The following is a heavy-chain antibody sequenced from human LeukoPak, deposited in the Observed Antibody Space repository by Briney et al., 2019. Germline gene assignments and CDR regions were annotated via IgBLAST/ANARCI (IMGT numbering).Heavy chain of an antibody. CDR3: ARLGGVLAPFDP. Sequence: PGESLKISCKGSGSSFTSYWTAWLRKLPGKGLEWMGIIYPGDSDTRYSPSFQGQVTFSADRSISTAYLQWSSLKASDTAMYYCARLGGVLAPFDPWGQGTLVTVSS. D-gene: IGHD3-10*01. CDR1: GSSFTSYW. V-gene: IGHV5-51*03. J-gene: IGHJ5*02. CDR2: IYPGDSDT.